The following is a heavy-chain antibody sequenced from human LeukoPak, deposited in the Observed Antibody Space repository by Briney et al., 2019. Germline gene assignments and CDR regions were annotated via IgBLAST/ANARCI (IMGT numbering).Heavy chain of an antibody. CDR1: GGSVSSGSYY. CDR3: AAEVGDYVDY. V-gene: IGHV4-61*01. CDR2: IYYSGST. D-gene: IGHD1-26*01. Sequence: PSETLSLTCTVSGGSVSSGSYYWSWIRQPPGKGLEWIGYIYYSGSTNYNPSLKNRVTISVDTSKNQFSLKLSSVTAADTAVYYCAAEVGDYVDYWGQGTLVTVSS. J-gene: IGHJ4*02.